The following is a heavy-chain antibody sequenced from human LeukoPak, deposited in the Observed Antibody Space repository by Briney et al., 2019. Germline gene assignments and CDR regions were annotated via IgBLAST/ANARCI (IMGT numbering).Heavy chain of an antibody. D-gene: IGHD4-23*01. CDR1: GYTFTSYD. CDR2: MNPNSGNT. Sequence: ASVKVSCKASGYTFTSYDINWVRQATGQGLEWMGWMNPNSGNTGYAQKFQGRVTMTRNTSISTAYMELSSLRSEDTAVYYCARGDYGGNFHLNWYFDLWGRGTLVTVSS. J-gene: IGHJ2*01. CDR3: ARGDYGGNFHLNWYFDL. V-gene: IGHV1-8*01.